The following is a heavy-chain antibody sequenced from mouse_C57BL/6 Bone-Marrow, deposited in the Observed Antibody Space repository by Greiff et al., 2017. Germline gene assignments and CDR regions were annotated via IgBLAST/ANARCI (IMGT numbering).Heavy chain of an antibody. CDR3: ARVEYYGISYEFAY. CDR1: GYTFTSYW. D-gene: IGHD1-1*01. J-gene: IGHJ3*01. V-gene: IGHV1-50*01. CDR2: IDPSDRYT. Sequence: VQLQQPGAELVKPGASVKLSCKASGYTFTSYWMQWVKQRPGQGLEWIGEIDPSDRYTNYNQKFKGKATLTVDTSSTTAYMQLSSLTSEDYAVYYCARVEYYGISYEFAYWGQGTLVTVSA.